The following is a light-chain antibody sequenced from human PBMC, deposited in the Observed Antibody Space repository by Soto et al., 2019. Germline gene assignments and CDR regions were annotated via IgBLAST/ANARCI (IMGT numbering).Light chain of an antibody. CDR3: LQDYTYPYT. CDR1: QGIRNE. V-gene: IGKV1-6*01. J-gene: IGKJ2*01. Sequence: AIQMTQSPSSLSASVGDRVTITCRASQGIRNELGWYQQKPGKAPKLLLYGASSLQSGVPSRFSGSGSGTDFTLTISSQQPEDFATYYCLQDYTYPYTFGQGTKLEIK. CDR2: GAS.